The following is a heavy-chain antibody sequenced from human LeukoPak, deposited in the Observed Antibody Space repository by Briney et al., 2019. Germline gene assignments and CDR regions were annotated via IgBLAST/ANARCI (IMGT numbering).Heavy chain of an antibody. CDR2: IYYSGST. V-gene: IGHV4-59*12. J-gene: IGHJ3*02. D-gene: IGHD3-10*01. Sequence: SETLSLTCTVSGGSISSYYWSWIRQPPGKGLEWIGYIYYSGSTNYNPSLKSRVTISVDKSKNQFSLKLSSVTAADTAVYYCAREDTMVRGVIKNDAFDIWGQGTMVTVSS. CDR1: GGSISSYY. CDR3: AREDTMVRGVIKNDAFDI.